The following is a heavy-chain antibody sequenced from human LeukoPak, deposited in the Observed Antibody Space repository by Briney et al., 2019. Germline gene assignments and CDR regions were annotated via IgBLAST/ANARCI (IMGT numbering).Heavy chain of an antibody. Sequence: ASVKVSCKASGYTFTGYYMHWVRQAPGQGLEWVGWINPNSGGTNYAQKFQGRVTMTRDTPINTAYMELSSLRSDDTAVYYCARGYRDGSNPYYFDYWGQGTLVTVSS. CDR3: ARGYRDGSNPYYFDY. D-gene: IGHD5-24*01. V-gene: IGHV1-2*02. CDR2: INPNSGGT. CDR1: GYTFTGYY. J-gene: IGHJ4*02.